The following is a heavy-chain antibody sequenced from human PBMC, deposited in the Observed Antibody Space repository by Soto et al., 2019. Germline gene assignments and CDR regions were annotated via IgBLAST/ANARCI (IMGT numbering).Heavy chain of an antibody. J-gene: IGHJ6*01. D-gene: IGHD3-9*01. V-gene: IGHV1-8*01. CDR3: ARGPYYDILPGYYVRDV. CDR2: MNPNSGNT. CDR1: GYTFTSYD. Sequence: QVQLVQSGAEVKKPGASVKVSCKASGYTFTSYDINWVRQATGQGLEWMGWMNPNSGNTGYAQKFQGRVTMTRNTSISTAYMELSSLRSEDTAVYYWARGPYYDILPGYYVRDVGGQGPRSPSPQ.